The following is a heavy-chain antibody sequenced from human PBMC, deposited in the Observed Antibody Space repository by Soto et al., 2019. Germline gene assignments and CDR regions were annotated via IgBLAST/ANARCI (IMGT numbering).Heavy chain of an antibody. D-gene: IGHD6-13*01. J-gene: IGHJ4*02. CDR3: ARHSSSWPIFDY. CDR1: GGSIGNSY. CDR2: IYYSGSS. Sequence: QVQLQESGPGLVKPSETLSLTCTVSGGSIGNSYWSWIRQSPGKGLEWIGYIYYSGSSNYNPSLKSRVSISVDTSKNQFSLKPSSVTAADTAVYYCARHSSSWPIFDYWGQGTLVIVSS. V-gene: IGHV4-59*08.